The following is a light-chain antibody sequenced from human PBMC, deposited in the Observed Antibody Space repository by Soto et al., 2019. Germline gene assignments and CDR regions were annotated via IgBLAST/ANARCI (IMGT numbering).Light chain of an antibody. V-gene: IGLV2-11*01. Sequence: QSALTQPRSVSGSPGQSVTISCTGTSSDVGGYNYVSWYQQHPGKAPKLMIYDVSKRPSGVSDRFSGSRSGNTASLTISGLQAEDEADYYCCSYASSYTGVFGAGTKLTVL. CDR3: CSYASSYTGV. J-gene: IGLJ3*02. CDR1: SSDVGGYNY. CDR2: DVS.